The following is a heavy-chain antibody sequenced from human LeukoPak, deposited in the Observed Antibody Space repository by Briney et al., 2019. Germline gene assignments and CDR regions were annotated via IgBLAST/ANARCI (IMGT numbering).Heavy chain of an antibody. Sequence: ASVKVSCKASGYTLTRYYMHWVRQAPGQGLEWMGIINPSGGSTTYAQKFQGRVTMTRDTSTSTVYMEVSSLRSEDTAVYYCARVSSGLHYWGQGTLVTVSS. CDR1: GYTLTRYY. D-gene: IGHD3-22*01. CDR2: INPSGGST. CDR3: ARVSSGLHY. V-gene: IGHV1-46*01. J-gene: IGHJ4*02.